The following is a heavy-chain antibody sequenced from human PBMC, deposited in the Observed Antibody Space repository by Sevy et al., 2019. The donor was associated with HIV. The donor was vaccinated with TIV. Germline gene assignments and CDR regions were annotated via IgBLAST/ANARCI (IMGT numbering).Heavy chain of an antibody. CDR1: GYTLTKLA. D-gene: IGHD3-22*01. V-gene: IGHV1-24*01. Sequence: ASVKVSCKVSGYTLTKLAMHWVRQAPGKGLEWMGTFDPEDGETIYAQKSQGRVTMTEDTSIDTAYMELSSPRSEDTAVFYCAITKDYYDNSGSPFDYWGQGTLVTVSS. CDR3: AITKDYYDNSGSPFDY. CDR2: FDPEDGET. J-gene: IGHJ4*02.